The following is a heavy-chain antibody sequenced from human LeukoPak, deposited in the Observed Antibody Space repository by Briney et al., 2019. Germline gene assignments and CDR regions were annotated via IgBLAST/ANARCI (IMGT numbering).Heavy chain of an antibody. CDR3: ARGYCSSTTCYQPSNRLWFDP. D-gene: IGHD2-2*01. J-gene: IGHJ5*02. CDR1: GFPFDDFG. CDR2: INWNGDTT. V-gene: IGHV3-20*04. Sequence: GGSLRLSCAASGFPFDDFGMSWVRQAPGKGLEWVAGINWNGDTTGYGDSAKGRFTISRDNAKNSLYLQMSDLRAEDTALYYCARGYCSSTTCYQPSNRLWFDPWGQGTPVTVSS.